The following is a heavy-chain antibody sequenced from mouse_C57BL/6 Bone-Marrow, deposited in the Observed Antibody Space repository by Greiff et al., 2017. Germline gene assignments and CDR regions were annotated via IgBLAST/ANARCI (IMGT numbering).Heavy chain of an antibody. Sequence: VQLKESVAELVRPGASVKLSCTASGFNIKNTYMHWVKQRPEQGLEWIGRIDPANGNTKYAPKFQGKATITADTSSNTAYLQLSRLTSEDTAIYYCAVDYYGSSPTPFAYWGQGTLVTVSA. CDR1: GFNIKNTY. D-gene: IGHD1-1*01. V-gene: IGHV14-3*01. CDR2: IDPANGNT. J-gene: IGHJ3*01. CDR3: AVDYYGSSPTPFAY.